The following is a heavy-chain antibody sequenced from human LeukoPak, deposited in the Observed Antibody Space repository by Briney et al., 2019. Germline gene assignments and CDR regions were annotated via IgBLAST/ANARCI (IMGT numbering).Heavy chain of an antibody. CDR1: GYTFTSYD. Sequence: GASVKVSCKASGYTFTSYDINWVRQATGQGLEWMGWMNPNSGNTGYAQKFQGRVTMTRNTSISTAYMELSSLRSEDTAVYYGARGRAVAGTVWFDPWGQGTLVTVSS. CDR3: ARGRAVAGTVWFDP. CDR2: MNPNSGNT. V-gene: IGHV1-8*01. J-gene: IGHJ5*02. D-gene: IGHD6-19*01.